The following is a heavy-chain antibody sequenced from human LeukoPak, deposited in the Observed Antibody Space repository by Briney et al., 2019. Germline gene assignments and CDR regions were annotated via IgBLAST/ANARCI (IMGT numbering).Heavy chain of an antibody. J-gene: IGHJ5*02. CDR3: ARASKHTITMVRGVIIRGFDP. V-gene: IGHV4-34*01. Sequence: PGGSLRLSCAASGFTFSNAWMSWVRQPPGKGLEWIGEINHSGSTNYNPSLKSRVTISVDTSKNQFSLKLSSVTAADTAVYYCARASKHTITMVRGVIIRGFDPWGQGTLVTVSS. CDR2: INHSGST. D-gene: IGHD3-10*01. CDR1: GFTFSNAW.